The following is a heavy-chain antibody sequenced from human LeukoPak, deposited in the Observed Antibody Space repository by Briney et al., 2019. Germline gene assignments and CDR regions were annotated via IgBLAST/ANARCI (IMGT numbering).Heavy chain of an antibody. D-gene: IGHD2-8*01. CDR1: GFTFSSYA. Sequence: GGSLRLSCAASGFTFSSYAMSWVRQAPGKGLEWAANIKEDGTHKYNVGSVRGRFTISRDNAKNSLYLQMNSLRAEDTAIYYCAREARGTRAAFDVWGQGTMVTVFS. CDR3: AREARGTRAAFDV. V-gene: IGHV3-7*01. CDR2: IKEDGTHK. J-gene: IGHJ3*01.